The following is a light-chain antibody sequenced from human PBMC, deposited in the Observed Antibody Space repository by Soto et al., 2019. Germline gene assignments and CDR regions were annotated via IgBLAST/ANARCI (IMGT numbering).Light chain of an antibody. V-gene: IGKV3-20*01. CDR2: GAS. Sequence: PGERATLSCRASQSVPGKYLAWFQQKPGQAPRLLIYGASSRAPAIPDRFSGSGSGTDFTLTISRLEPEDFAVYYCHQYTSPPWTLGQGTRVETK. CDR1: QSVPGKY. J-gene: IGKJ1*01. CDR3: HQYTSPPWT.